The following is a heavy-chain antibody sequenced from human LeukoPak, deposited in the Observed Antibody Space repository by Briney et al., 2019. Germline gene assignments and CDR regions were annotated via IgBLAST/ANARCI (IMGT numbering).Heavy chain of an antibody. J-gene: IGHJ4*02. CDR1: GFTFSHFG. Sequence: PGGSLSLSCAASGFTFSHFGFHWVRQAPGKGLEWVAVIWSDGTNKYYGDSVKGRFIIQRDDSQKTVYLQMNRLRAEDTAIYYCAKDAQRGFDYSNSLEYWGQGSLVTVSS. D-gene: IGHD4-11*01. V-gene: IGHV3-33*06. CDR2: IWSDGTNK. CDR3: AKDAQRGFDYSNSLEY.